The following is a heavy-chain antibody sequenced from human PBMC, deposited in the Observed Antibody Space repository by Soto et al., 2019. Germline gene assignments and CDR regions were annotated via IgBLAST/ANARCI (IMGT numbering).Heavy chain of an antibody. CDR2: SYYNGDT. CDR3: ARDGGNIVQVPYY. Sequence: QVRLQESGPQLVRPSQTLSLTCSVSGVSINRGDYYWSWIRQSPGRGLEWIGSSYYNGDTNYNPSLGSWVTMSVDTSKNRFFLDLQSVVAADTAVYFCARDGGNIVQVPYYWGQGPLLALSS. CDR1: GVSINRGDYY. V-gene: IGHV4-30-4*01. D-gene: IGHD2-15*01. J-gene: IGHJ4*02.